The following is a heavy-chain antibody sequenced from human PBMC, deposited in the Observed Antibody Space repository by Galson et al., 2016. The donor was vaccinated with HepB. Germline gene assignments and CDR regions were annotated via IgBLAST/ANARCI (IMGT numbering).Heavy chain of an antibody. CDR3: ARRVAVHVSGLMDV. Sequence: SLRLSCAASGFTFSNYAMNWVRQAPGKGLEWVSAIDDSGISTYYADSVRGRFTMSRDNSKNTLYLQMKNLRAEDTAIYYCARRVAVHVSGLMDVWGQGTTVTVSS. CDR1: GFTFSNYA. CDR2: IDDSGIST. J-gene: IGHJ6*02. D-gene: IGHD3-10*01. V-gene: IGHV3-23*01.